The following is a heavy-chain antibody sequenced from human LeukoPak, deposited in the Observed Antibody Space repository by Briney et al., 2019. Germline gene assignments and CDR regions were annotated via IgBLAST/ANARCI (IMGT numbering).Heavy chain of an antibody. V-gene: IGHV1-69*13. CDR2: IIPIFGTA. Sequence: GASVKVSCKASGGTFSSYAISWVRQAPGQGLEWMGGIIPIFGTANYAQKFQGRVTITADESTSTAYMELSSLRSEDTAVYYCARDSSHYDILTGSLGQGTLVTVSP. J-gene: IGHJ5*02. D-gene: IGHD3-9*01. CDR1: GGTFSSYA. CDR3: ARDSSHYDILTGS.